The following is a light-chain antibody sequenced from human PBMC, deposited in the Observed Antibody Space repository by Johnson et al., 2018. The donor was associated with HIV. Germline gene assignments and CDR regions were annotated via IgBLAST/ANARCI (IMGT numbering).Light chain of an antibody. V-gene: IGLV1-51*02. CDR1: SSNIGNNY. Sequence: QAVLTQPPSVSAAPGQKVTISCSGSSSNIGNNYVSWYQQLPGTAPKLLIYENNKRTSGIPDRFSGSKSGTSATLGITGLQTGDEADYYCGTWDSSLSAAVFGTGTKVTV. CDR2: ENN. J-gene: IGLJ1*01. CDR3: GTWDSSLSAAV.